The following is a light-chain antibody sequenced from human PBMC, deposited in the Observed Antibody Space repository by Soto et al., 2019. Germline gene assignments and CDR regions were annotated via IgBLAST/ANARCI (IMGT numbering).Light chain of an antibody. V-gene: IGLV2-14*01. J-gene: IGLJ1*01. Sequence: QSVLTQPASVSGSPGQSIAISCTGTSSDVGGYNYVSWYQQHPGKAPKLLLYDVSSRPSGVSNRFTGSKSANTASLTISGLQAEDEADYFCSSYTISSSYVFGTGTKLTVL. CDR2: DVS. CDR1: SSDVGGYNY. CDR3: SSYTISSSYV.